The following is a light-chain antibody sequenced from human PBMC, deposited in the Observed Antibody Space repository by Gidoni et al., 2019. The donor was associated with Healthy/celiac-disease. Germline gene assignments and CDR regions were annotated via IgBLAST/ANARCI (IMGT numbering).Light chain of an antibody. CDR3: QQYYSTPPA. J-gene: IGKJ1*01. V-gene: IGKV4-1*01. CDR2: WAS. CDR1: QSVLYSPNNKNY. Sequence: DIVMTQSPDSQAVCLGERATINCKSSQSVLYSPNNKNYLAWYQQKPGQPPKLLIYWASTRESGVPYRFSGSGSGTDFTLTISSLQAEDVAVYYCQQYYSTPPAFGQGTKVEIK.